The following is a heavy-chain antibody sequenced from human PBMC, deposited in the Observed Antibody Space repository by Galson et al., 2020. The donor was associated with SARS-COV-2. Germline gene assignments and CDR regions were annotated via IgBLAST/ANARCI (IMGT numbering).Heavy chain of an antibody. J-gene: IGHJ6*02. V-gene: IGHV4-61*02. D-gene: IGHD4-17*01. CDR1: GGSISSGSYY. Sequence: SETLSLTCTVSGGSISSGSYYWSWIRQPAGKGLEWIGRIYTSGSTNYNPSLKSRVTISVDTSKNQFSLKLSSVTAADTAVYYCAREEDGDYERPIYYYYYGMDVWGQGTTVTVSS. CDR2: IYTSGST. CDR3: AREEDGDYERPIYYYYYGMDV.